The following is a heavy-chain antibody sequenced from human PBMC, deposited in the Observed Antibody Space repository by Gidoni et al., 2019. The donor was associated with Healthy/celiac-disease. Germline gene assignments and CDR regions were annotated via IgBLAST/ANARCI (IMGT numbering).Heavy chain of an antibody. CDR3: ARVYCSGGSCYSPYFQH. CDR1: GYTFTSYG. D-gene: IGHD2-15*01. CDR2: ISAYNGNT. Sequence: QVRLVQSGAEVKKPGASVKVSCKASGYTFTSYGISWVRQAPGQGLEWMGWISAYNGNTNYAQKLQGRVTMTTDTSTSTAYMELRSLISDDTAVYYCARVYCSGGSCYSPYFQHWGQGTLVTVSS. V-gene: IGHV1-18*01. J-gene: IGHJ1*01.